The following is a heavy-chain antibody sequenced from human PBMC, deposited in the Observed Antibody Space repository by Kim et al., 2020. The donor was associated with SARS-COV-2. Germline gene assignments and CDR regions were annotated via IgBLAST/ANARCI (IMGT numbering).Heavy chain of an antibody. D-gene: IGHD4-17*01. J-gene: IGHJ4*02. CDR2: ISGGGGST. Sequence: GGSLRLSCVASGFTFTTYAMNWVRQAPGKGLEWVSGISGGGGSTYYADSVKGRFTISRDSSKNTLYLQMNSLRAEDTAVYYCAKELRQTTRTTGGDFFDCWGQGTLVTVSS. CDR3: AKELRQTTRTTGGDFFDC. CDR1: GFTFTTYA. V-gene: IGHV3-23*01.